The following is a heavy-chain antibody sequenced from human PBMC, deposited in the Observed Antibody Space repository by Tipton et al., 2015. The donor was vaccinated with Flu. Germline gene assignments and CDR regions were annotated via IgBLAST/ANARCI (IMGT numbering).Heavy chain of an antibody. V-gene: IGHV3-30*03. CDR3: ARLADPISGSNCFDV. CDR1: GFTFSSYG. D-gene: IGHD5-12*01. Sequence: SLRLSCAASGFTFSSYGMHWVRQAPGKGLEWVAGISFFGRDKYYADSVKGRFTISRDNSKNTLYLQMNSLRAEDTAVYYCARLADPISGSNCFDVWGQGTMVTVSS. CDR2: ISFFGRDK. J-gene: IGHJ3*01.